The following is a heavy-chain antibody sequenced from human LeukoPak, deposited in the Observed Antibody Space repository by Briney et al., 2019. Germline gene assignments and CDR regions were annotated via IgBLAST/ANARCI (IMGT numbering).Heavy chain of an antibody. CDR3: ARSISPDYYDSSGYSSALGAFDI. V-gene: IGHV3-11*01. CDR2: ISSSCSTI. D-gene: IGHD3-22*01. Sequence: GGSLRLSCAASGFTFSDYYMSWIRQAPGKGLEWVSYISSSCSTIYYADSVKARFTISRDNAKNSLYLQMNSLRAEDTAVYYCARSISPDYYDSSGYSSALGAFDIWGQGTMVTVSS. J-gene: IGHJ3*02. CDR1: GFTFSDYY.